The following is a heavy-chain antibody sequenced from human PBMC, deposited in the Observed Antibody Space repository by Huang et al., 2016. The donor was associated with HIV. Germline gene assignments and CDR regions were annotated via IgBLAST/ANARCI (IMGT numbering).Heavy chain of an antibody. CDR1: GGSFSSYS. D-gene: IGHD3-10*01. CDR2: IDQSGAT. J-gene: IGHJ4*02. CDR3: ASRRPRVRGGGGDFPS. V-gene: IGHV4-34*01. Sequence: QVQLQQWGAGLLKPSETLSLTCAVYGGSFSSYSWSWIRQSPGTGLHWVGEIDQSGATTYNPSLQSRLTISVDTSKNQFSLRLTSVTAADTAVYYCASRRPRVRGGGGDFPSWGQGTLVTVSS.